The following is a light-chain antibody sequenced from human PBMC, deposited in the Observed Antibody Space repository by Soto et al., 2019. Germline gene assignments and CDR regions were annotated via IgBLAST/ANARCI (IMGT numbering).Light chain of an antibody. CDR3: QQYNNWPPYT. J-gene: IGKJ2*01. CDR2: GAS. CDR1: QSVSSN. V-gene: IGKV3-15*01. Sequence: EIVMTQSPATLSVSPGERATLSCRASQSVSSNLAWYQQKPGQAPRLLIYGASTRATVIPARFSGSGSGTESTLTISSLQSEDFAVYYCQQYNNWPPYTFGQGTKLEIK.